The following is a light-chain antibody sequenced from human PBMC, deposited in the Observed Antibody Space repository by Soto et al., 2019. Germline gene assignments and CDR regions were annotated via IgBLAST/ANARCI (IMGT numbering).Light chain of an antibody. CDR3: SSYAGSNSYV. J-gene: IGLJ1*01. CDR1: ISYVGVYNY. V-gene: IGLV2-8*01. Sequence: THPPSSSGSPGQSFTISGTGTISYVGVYNYVSWYQQHPGKAPKLMIYEVSKRPSGVPDRFSGSKSGNTASLTVSGLQAEDEADYYCSSYAGSNSYVFGTGTKVTVL. CDR2: EVS.